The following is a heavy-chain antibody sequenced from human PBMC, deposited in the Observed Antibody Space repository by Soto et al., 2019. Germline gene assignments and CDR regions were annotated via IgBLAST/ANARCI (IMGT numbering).Heavy chain of an antibody. J-gene: IGHJ3*02. Sequence: EVQLVESGGGLVQPGRSLRLSCAASGFTFDDYAMHWVRQAPGKGLEWVSGISWNSGSIGYADSVKGRFTISRDNAKNSLYLQMHSLRAEDTDLYYCAKDSAGYCSGGSCRSGAFDIWGQGTMVTVSS. CDR1: GFTFDDYA. V-gene: IGHV3-9*01. CDR2: ISWNSGSI. CDR3: AKDSAGYCSGGSCRSGAFDI. D-gene: IGHD2-15*01.